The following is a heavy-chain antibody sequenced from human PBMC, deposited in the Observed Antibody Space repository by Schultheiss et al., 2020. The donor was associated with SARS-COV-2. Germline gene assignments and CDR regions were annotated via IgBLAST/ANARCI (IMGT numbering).Heavy chain of an antibody. CDR1: GFTFSSYS. D-gene: IGHD6-19*01. CDR2: MSGSGGDI. CDR3: AKDSSGWYGGTDY. V-gene: IGHV3-23*01. Sequence: GGSLRLSCAASGFTFSSYSMNWVRQAPGKGLEWVSAMSGSGGDIYYADSVKGRFTISRDNSKNTLYLQMNSLRAEDTALYYCAKDSSGWYGGTDYWGQGTLVTVSS. J-gene: IGHJ4*02.